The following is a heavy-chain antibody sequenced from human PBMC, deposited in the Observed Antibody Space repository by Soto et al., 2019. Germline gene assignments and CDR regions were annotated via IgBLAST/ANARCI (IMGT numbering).Heavy chain of an antibody. D-gene: IGHD3-22*01. CDR3: AGAAMYDSIGSPLYYFDY. Sequence: SETLSVSCAVYGGSFSGYYWSWIRKPPGKGLEWIGEINHSGSTNYNPSLKSRVTISVDTSKNQFSLKLSSVAAADTAVFYFAGAAMYDSIGSPLYYFDYWGQGTLVTVSS. CDR1: GGSFSGYY. CDR2: INHSGST. V-gene: IGHV4-34*01. J-gene: IGHJ4*02.